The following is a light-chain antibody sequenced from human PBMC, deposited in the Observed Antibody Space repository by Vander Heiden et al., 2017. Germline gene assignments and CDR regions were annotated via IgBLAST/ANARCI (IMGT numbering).Light chain of an antibody. V-gene: IGLV1-40*01. CDR2: GNS. Sequence: QSVLTQPPSASGAPGQRVTISCTGSSSNIGAGNDVHWYQQLPETAPKLLIYGNSNRPSGVPDRFSGSKSGTSASLAITGLQAEDEADYYCQSYDSSLSGSGVFGGGTKLTVL. CDR3: QSYDSSLSGSGV. CDR1: SSNIGAGND. J-gene: IGLJ2*01.